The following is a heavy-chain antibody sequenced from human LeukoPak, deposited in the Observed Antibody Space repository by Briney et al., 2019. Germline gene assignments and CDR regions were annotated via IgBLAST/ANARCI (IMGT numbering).Heavy chain of an antibody. CDR3: ALDYGMFLDGMDV. CDR2: INHTGGT. Sequence: SETLSLTCVVYGGPLSGYYWSWIRQTPGKGLEWIGEINHTGGTNYNPSLRSRVTMSVDTTQKQLSLKLTSVTAADTAVYYCALDYGMFLDGMDVWGQGTTVTVSS. D-gene: IGHD4-17*01. J-gene: IGHJ6*02. CDR1: GGPLSGYY. V-gene: IGHV4-34*01.